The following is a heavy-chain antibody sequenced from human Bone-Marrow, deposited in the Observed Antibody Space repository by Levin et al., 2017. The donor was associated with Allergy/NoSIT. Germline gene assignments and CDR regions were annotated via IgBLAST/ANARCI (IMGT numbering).Heavy chain of an antibody. V-gene: IGHV1-69*01. CDR1: GGTFSSYA. CDR3: ASLFGPRNYYFDY. D-gene: IGHD3-10*01. Sequence: KISCKASGGTFSSYAISWVRQAPGQGLEWMGGIIPIFGTANYAQKFQGRVTITADESTSTAYMELSSLRSEDTAVYYCASLFGPRNYYFDYWGQGTLVTVSS. J-gene: IGHJ4*02. CDR2: IIPIFGTA.